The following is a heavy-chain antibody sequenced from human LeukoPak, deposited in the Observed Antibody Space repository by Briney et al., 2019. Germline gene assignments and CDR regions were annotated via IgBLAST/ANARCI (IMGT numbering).Heavy chain of an antibody. CDR3: ARHISGAGTGLYYFDY. J-gene: IGHJ4*02. CDR2: IYPGDSDT. D-gene: IGHD6-13*01. CDR1: GYSFTSYW. V-gene: IGHV5-51*01. Sequence: GESLKISCKGSGYSFTSYWIGWVRQMPGKGLEWMGIIYPGDSDTRYSPSFQGQVTISADKSISTAYLQWSSLKASDTATYYCARHISGAGTGLYYFDYWGQGTLVTVSS.